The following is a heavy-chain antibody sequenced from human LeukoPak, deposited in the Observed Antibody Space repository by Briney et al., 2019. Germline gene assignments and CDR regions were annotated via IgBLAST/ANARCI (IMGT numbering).Heavy chain of an antibody. Sequence: GGSLRLSCAASGFTFSSYEMNWVRQAPGKGLEWVSYISSSGSTIYYADSVKGRFTISRDNSKNSLYLQMTSLRADDTAVYYCAKDRLRFCTGGNCYSPVDYWGQGILVTVSS. CDR1: GFTFSSYE. D-gene: IGHD2-15*01. CDR3: AKDRLRFCTGGNCYSPVDY. J-gene: IGHJ4*01. V-gene: IGHV3-48*03. CDR2: ISSSGSTI.